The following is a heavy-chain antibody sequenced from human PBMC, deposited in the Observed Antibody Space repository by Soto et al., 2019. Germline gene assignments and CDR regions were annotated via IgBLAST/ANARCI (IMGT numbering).Heavy chain of an antibody. J-gene: IGHJ4*02. CDR3: ARLAYYDFGSGYYWPPNFDY. D-gene: IGHD3-3*01. V-gene: IGHV5-51*01. Sequence: GESLKISCKGSGYSFTSYWIGWVRQMPGKGLEWMGIIYPGDSDTRYSPSFQGQVTISADKSISTAYLQWSSLKASDTAMYYCARLAYYDFGSGYYWPPNFDYWGQGTLVTVSS. CDR1: GYSFTSYW. CDR2: IYPGDSDT.